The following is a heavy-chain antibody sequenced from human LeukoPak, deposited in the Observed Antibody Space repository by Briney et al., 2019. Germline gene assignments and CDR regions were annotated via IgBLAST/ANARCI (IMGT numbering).Heavy chain of an antibody. CDR2: IWYDGTNE. J-gene: IGHJ2*01. Sequence: GGSLRLSFAASGFNFSIYGMHWVRQGPGKGLEWVAVIWYDGTNEYYADSVKGRFSISRDNSKNRLYLQMNSLRAEDTAVYYCVRGSYAYDSSGYYYCWFLNLWGRGTLVTVSS. CDR3: VRGSYAYDSSGYYYCWFLNL. D-gene: IGHD3-22*01. V-gene: IGHV3-33*01. CDR1: GFNFSIYG.